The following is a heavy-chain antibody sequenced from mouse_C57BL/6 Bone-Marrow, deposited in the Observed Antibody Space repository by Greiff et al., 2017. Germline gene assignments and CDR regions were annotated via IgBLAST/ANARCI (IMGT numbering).Heavy chain of an antibody. Sequence: QVQLQQSGPGLVQPSQSLSITCTVSGFSLTSYGVPWVRQSPGKGLEWLGVIWCGGSTDYYAAFISRLSISKDNSKSHVFFKMNSHQADDTAIYYCARTLVCYDYDEGFAYWGQGTLVTVSA. CDR2: IWCGGST. D-gene: IGHD2-4*01. CDR3: ARTLVCYDYDEGFAY. CDR1: GFSLTSYG. V-gene: IGHV2-2*01. J-gene: IGHJ3*01.